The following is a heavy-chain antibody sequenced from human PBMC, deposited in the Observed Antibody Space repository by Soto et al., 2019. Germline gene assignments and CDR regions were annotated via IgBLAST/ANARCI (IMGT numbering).Heavy chain of an antibody. Sequence: SETLSLTCTVSGGSISSYYWSWIRQPPGKGLEWIGYIYYSGSTNYNPSLKSRVTISVDTSKNQFSLKLSSVTAADTAVYYCARGLNYGDWFFDYWGQGTLVTVSS. CDR1: GGSISSYY. CDR3: ARGLNYGDWFFDY. J-gene: IGHJ4*02. D-gene: IGHD4-17*01. V-gene: IGHV4-59*01. CDR2: IYYSGST.